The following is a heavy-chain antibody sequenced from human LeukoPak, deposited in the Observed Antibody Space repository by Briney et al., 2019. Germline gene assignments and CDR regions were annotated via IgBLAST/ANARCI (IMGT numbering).Heavy chain of an antibody. Sequence: PSETLSLTCAVYGGSFSGYYWSWIRQPPGQGLEWIGEINHSGSTNYNPSLKSRVTISVDTSKNQFSLKLSSVTAADTAVYYCARAVAGKKYLQHWGQGTLVTVSS. CDR2: INHSGST. J-gene: IGHJ1*01. CDR1: GGSFSGYY. CDR3: ARAVAGKKYLQH. D-gene: IGHD6-19*01. V-gene: IGHV4-34*01.